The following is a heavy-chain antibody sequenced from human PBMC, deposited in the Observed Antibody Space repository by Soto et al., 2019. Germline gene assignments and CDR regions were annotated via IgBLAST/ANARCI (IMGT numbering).Heavy chain of an antibody. V-gene: IGHV3-23*01. CDR1: GFTFSSYA. D-gene: IGHD3-22*01. J-gene: IGHJ3*02. CDR3: AKDHTVVIRDAFDI. CDR2: ISDSGTGT. Sequence: EVQILESGGGLVQPGGSPRLSCAASGFTFSSYAMYWVRQAPGKGLAWVSGISDSGTGTYYADSVKGRFTISRDNSKNTVYLQMKRLRAEDTAVYYCAKDHTVVIRDAFDIWGQGTMVNVSS.